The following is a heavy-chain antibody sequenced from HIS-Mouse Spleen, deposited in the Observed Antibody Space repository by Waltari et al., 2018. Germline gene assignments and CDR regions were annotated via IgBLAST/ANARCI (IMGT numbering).Heavy chain of an antibody. CDR2: IYYSGST. CDR1: RGPLSSYY. J-gene: IGHJ4*02. V-gene: IGHV4-59*07. CDR3: ARLTGVYYFDY. Sequence: QMQLQESGPGLVMPSDILSLTCTVARGPLSSYYWSWSRQPQGKGLEWIGYIYYSGSTNYNPSLKSRVTISVDTSKNQFSLKLSSVTAADTAVYYCARLTGVYYFDYWGQGTLVTVSS. D-gene: IGHD7-27*01.